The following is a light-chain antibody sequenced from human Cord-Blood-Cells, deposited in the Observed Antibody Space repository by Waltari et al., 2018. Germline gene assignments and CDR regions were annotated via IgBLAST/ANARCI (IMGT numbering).Light chain of an antibody. V-gene: IGLV2-8*01. CDR3: SSYAGSNNLV. J-gene: IGLJ3*02. Sequence: QSALTQPPSASGSPGQSVTISCTGTSCDVGGYNYVSWYQQHPGKVPKLMIYEVSKRPSGVPDRFSGSKSGNTASLTVSGLQAEDEADYYCSSYAGSNNLVFGGGTKLTVL. CDR2: EVS. CDR1: SCDVGGYNY.